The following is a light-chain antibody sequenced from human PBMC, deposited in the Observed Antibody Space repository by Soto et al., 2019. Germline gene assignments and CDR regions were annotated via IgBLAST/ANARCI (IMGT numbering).Light chain of an antibody. Sequence: QSVLTQPASVSGSPGQTITISCTATTSDVGDYNYVSWYQHHPGKAPKVIIYEVTNRPSGVSNRFSGSKSGNTASLTISGLQAEDEAAYYCSSYTSDSTVVFGGGTKLTVL. CDR1: TSDVGDYNY. CDR2: EVT. J-gene: IGLJ2*01. CDR3: SSYTSDSTVV. V-gene: IGLV2-14*01.